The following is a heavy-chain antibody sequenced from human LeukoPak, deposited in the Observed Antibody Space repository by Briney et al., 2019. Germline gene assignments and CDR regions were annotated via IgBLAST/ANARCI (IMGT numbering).Heavy chain of an antibody. D-gene: IGHD5-18*01. CDR3: AKDADTATIIYWYFDL. Sequence: PGRSLRLSCTASGFTLSSFGMHWVRQAPGKGLEWVAVISDDGSNTYYADSVKGRFTISRDNSKNTLYLQLNSLRAEDTGVYYCAKDADTATIIYWYFDLWGRGTLVTVSS. V-gene: IGHV3-30*18. J-gene: IGHJ2*01. CDR1: GFTLSSFG. CDR2: ISDDGSNT.